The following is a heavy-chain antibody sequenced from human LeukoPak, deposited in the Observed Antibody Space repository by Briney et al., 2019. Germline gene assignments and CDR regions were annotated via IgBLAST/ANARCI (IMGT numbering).Heavy chain of an antibody. J-gene: IGHJ4*02. CDR3: ARDLDTFDY. D-gene: IGHD5-18*01. CDR2: IYYSGST. Sequence: PSETLSLTCTVSGYSITSGYYWGWIRQPPGKGLEWIGSIYYSGSTYYSPSLRSRVTISVDTSKNQFSLKLSSVTAADTAVYYCARDLDTFDYWGQGTLVTVSS. CDR1: GYSITSGYY. V-gene: IGHV4-38-2*02.